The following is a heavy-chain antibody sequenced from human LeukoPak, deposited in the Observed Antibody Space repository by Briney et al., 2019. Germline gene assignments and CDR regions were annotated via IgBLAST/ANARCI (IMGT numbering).Heavy chain of an antibody. CDR2: ISIGGTAI. CDR3: ATMVRGGNAPYDY. CDR1: GFTFSSYE. D-gene: IGHD3-10*01. J-gene: IGHJ4*02. V-gene: IGHV3-48*03. Sequence: GGSLRLSCVASGFTFSSYEMNWVRQAPGKGLEWVSYISIGGTAIYYADSVKGRFTISRDNAKQSLYLQMNSLRSEDTAVYYCATMVRGGNAPYDYWGQGTLVTVSS.